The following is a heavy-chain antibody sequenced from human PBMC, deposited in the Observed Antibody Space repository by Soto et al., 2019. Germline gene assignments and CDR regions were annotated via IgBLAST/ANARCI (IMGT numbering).Heavy chain of an antibody. V-gene: IGHV4-39*01. D-gene: IGHD6-6*01. CDR1: GGSISSSSYY. CDR3: ARLRHGQLVDY. Sequence: SETLSLTCTVSGGSISSSSYYWGWIRQPPGKGLEWIGSIYYSGSTYYNPSLKSRVTISVDTSKNQFSLKLSSVTAADTAVYYCARLRHGQLVDYWGQGTLVTVSS. CDR2: IYYSGST. J-gene: IGHJ4*02.